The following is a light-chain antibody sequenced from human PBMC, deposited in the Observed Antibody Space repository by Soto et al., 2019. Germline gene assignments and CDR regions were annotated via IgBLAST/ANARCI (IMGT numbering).Light chain of an antibody. CDR1: QSVGSN. CDR3: QQRNVWPPVT. V-gene: IGKV3-15*01. CDR2: AAS. Sequence: EIVMTQSPATLSVSPGERATLSCRASQSVGSNLAWYQQKPGQAPRLLIYAASTRATGIPARFSGSGSGTEFTLTISSLEPEDSAVYYCQQRNVWPPVTFGQGTRLEIK. J-gene: IGKJ5*01.